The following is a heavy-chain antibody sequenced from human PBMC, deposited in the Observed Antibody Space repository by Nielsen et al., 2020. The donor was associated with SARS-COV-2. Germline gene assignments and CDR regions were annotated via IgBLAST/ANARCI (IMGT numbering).Heavy chain of an antibody. V-gene: IGHV3-30*04. CDR2: ISYDGSNK. Sequence: GESLKISCAASGFTFSSYAMHWVRQAPGKGLEWVAVISYDGSNKYYADSVKGRFTISRDNSKNTLYLQMNSLRAEDTAVYYCARDLGYSRTNWFDPWGQGPLVTVPS. CDR3: ARDLGYSRTNWFDP. J-gene: IGHJ5*02. D-gene: IGHD6-13*01. CDR1: GFTFSSYA.